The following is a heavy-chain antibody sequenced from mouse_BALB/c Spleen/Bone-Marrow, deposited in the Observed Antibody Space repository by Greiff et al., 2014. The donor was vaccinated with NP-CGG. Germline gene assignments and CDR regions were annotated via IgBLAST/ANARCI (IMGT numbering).Heavy chain of an antibody. D-gene: IGHD2-10*02. CDR1: GFTFSDYY. Sequence: VPLKGSGGGLVKPGGALKLSCAASGFTFSDYYIHWLRQTPEKRLEGGATISDGGNYSYYPDSVKGRFTISRDNAKNNLYLQMSSLKSEDTAMYYCARPRMRYGAMDYWGQGTSVTVFS. CDR3: ARPRMRYGAMDY. CDR2: ISDGGNYS. V-gene: IGHV5-4*02. J-gene: IGHJ4*01.